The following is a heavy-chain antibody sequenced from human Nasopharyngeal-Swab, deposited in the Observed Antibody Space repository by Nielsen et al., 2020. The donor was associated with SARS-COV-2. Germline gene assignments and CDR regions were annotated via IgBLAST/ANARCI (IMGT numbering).Heavy chain of an antibody. CDR3: ARGLAGSIAGAYYYDSSGYYYFYYFDY. D-gene: IGHD3-22*01. Sequence: WVRQAPGQGLEWMGKIIPVFGTADYAQRFQGRVTITADESTSTAYMELSSLRSEDTAVYYCARGLAGSIAGAYYYDSSGYYYFYYFDYWGQGTLVTVLL. CDR2: IIPVFGTA. V-gene: IGHV1-69*15. J-gene: IGHJ4*02.